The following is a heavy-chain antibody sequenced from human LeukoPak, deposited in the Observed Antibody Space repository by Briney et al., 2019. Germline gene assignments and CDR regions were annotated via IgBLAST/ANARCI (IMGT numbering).Heavy chain of an antibody. Sequence: PGGSLRLSCAASGFTVSSNYMSWVRQAPGKGLEWVSVIYSGGRTYYADSVKGRFTISRDSSMNTLYLQMNSLRAEDTAVYYCARVYGPGGYDDWGQGTQVTVSS. J-gene: IGHJ4*02. CDR2: IYSGGRT. V-gene: IGHV3-53*01. CDR3: ARVYGPGGYDD. CDR1: GFTVSSNY. D-gene: IGHD5-12*01.